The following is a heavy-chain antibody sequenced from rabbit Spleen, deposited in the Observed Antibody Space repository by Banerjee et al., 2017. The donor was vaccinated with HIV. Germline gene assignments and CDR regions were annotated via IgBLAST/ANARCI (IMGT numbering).Heavy chain of an antibody. J-gene: IGHJ4*01. D-gene: IGHD1-1*01. CDR1: GFSFSSSD. Sequence: QEQLVESGGGLVQPEGSLALTCKASGFSFSSSDYICWVRQAPGKGLEWIGYIDLVFGSTYYANWVKGRFTISSHNAQNTLYLQLNSLTVADTATYFCVRGASSSGYYSLWGPGTLVTVS. CDR2: IDLVFGST. CDR3: VRGASSSGYYSL. V-gene: IGHV1S47*01.